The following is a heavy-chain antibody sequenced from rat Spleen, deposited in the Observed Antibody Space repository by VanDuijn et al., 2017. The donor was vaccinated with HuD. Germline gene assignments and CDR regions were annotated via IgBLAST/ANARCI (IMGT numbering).Heavy chain of an antibody. Sequence: EVQLVESDGGLVQPGRSLKLSCAASGFTFSDYYMAWVRQAPGKGLEWVSSISTDGGSSYYPDSVKGRFTISRDNAQNTLYLQMNSLRSEDTATYYCTRGYAHYWGQGVMVTVSS. J-gene: IGHJ2*01. CDR3: TRGYAHY. V-gene: IGHV5-20*01. CDR1: GFTFSDYY. D-gene: IGHD1-12*01. CDR2: ISTDGGSS.